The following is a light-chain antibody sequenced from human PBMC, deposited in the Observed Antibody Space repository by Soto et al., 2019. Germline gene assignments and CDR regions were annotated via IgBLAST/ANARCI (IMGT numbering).Light chain of an antibody. J-gene: IGKJ5*01. CDR1: QGISSY. CDR3: LQDDSYPIT. V-gene: IGKV1-9*01. CDR2: AAS. Sequence: IQLTQSPSSLSASVGDRVTITCRASQGISSYLAWYQQKPGKAPKLLIYAASTLQSGVPSRFSGSGSGTDFTLTISSLQPEDFATYFCLQDDSYPITFGQGTRLEIK.